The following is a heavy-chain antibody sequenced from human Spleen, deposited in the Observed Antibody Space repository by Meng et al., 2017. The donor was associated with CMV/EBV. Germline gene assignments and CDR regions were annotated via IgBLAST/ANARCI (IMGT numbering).Heavy chain of an antibody. V-gene: IGHV1-8*01. Sequence: ASVKVSCKASGYTFTSYDINWVRQATGQGLEWMGWMNPNSGNTGYAQKFQGRVTMTRNTSISTAYMELSSLRSENTAVYYCARGSLTHYSFDCWGQGTLVTVSS. D-gene: IGHD2-21*01. CDR1: GYTFTSYD. CDR3: ARGSLTHYSFDC. J-gene: IGHJ4*02. CDR2: MNPNSGNT.